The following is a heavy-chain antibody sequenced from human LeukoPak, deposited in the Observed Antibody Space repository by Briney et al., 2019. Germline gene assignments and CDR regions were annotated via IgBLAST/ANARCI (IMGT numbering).Heavy chain of an antibody. CDR2: VRSRDRTI. J-gene: IGHJ4*02. Sequence: GGSLRLSCAASGFTFSTYSINWVRQAPGKGLEWVSYVRSRDRTIYYADSVKGRFTISTDNAENSLYLQMNSLRTEDTAVYYCARDHRWGFDYWGRGTLVTVSS. CDR1: GFTFSTYS. D-gene: IGHD7-27*01. V-gene: IGHV3-48*01. CDR3: ARDHRWGFDY.